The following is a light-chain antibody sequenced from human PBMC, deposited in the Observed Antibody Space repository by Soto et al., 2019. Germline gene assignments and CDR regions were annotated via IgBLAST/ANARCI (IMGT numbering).Light chain of an antibody. CDR3: LQSYTYPWT. Sequence: DLPMSQSSSAMVAPVRDGIASTFRASQDIRNYLAWFQQRPGNVPKRLIFSASSLQSGVPSRFSGSGSGTEFTLTISSLQPEDLATYYCLQSYTYPWTFGQGTKVDIK. J-gene: IGKJ1*01. CDR1: QDIRNY. V-gene: IGKV1-17*03. CDR2: SAS.